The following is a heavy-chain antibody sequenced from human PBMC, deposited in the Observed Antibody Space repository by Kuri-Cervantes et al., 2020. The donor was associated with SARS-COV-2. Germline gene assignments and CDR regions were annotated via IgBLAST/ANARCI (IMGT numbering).Heavy chain of an antibody. CDR3: ARLEVLVTAIPFDS. J-gene: IGHJ4*02. CDR1: GYSFTKFW. D-gene: IGHD2-21*02. CDR2: IDPRDSDT. V-gene: IGHV5-51*01. Sequence: GESQKISCKGSGYSFTKFWIGWVRQMPGRGLEWMGIIDPRDSDTKYSPSFEGQVTFSVDKSTNTAYLQWSFLKPSDSAIYYCARLEVLVTAIPFDSWGQGTLVTVSS.